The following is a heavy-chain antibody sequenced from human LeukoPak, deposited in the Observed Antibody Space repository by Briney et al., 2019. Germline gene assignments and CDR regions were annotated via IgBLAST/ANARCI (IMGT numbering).Heavy chain of an antibody. CDR3: ARVSWSYDILTGYYPYYFDY. J-gene: IGHJ4*02. Sequence: SEALSLTCTVSSGSISSSSYYWSWIRQPPGKGLEWIGYIYYSGSTNYNPSLKSRVTISVDTSKNQFSLKLSSVTAADTAVYYCARVSWSYDILTGYYPYYFDYWGQGTLVTVSS. CDR1: SGSISSSSYY. V-gene: IGHV4-61*01. CDR2: IYYSGST. D-gene: IGHD3-9*01.